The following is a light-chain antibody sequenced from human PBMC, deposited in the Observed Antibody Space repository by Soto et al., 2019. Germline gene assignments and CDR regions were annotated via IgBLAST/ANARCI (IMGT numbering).Light chain of an antibody. V-gene: IGKV1-33*01. J-gene: IGKJ4*01. CDR1: HDIKNY. CDR2: GAS. CDR3: QQYDRLAQCT. Sequence: DIQMAQSPSSLSASVGDRVTITFQASHDIKNYLNWYQKKPGKAAKLLSYGASNLETGVQSRFSGGGSGTDFTFTITSLQPEDFATYYCQQYDRLAQCTFGGGTKVEI.